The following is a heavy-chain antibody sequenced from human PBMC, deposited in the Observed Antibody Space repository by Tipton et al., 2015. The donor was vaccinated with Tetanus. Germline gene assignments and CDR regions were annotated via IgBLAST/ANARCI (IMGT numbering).Heavy chain of an antibody. CDR3: AREAGYYGLNAFDI. J-gene: IGHJ3*02. D-gene: IGHD3-10*01. V-gene: IGHV4-4*08. CDR1: GGSISSYY. CDR2: IYYSGST. Sequence: TLSLTCTVSGGSISSYYWSWIRQPPGKGLEWIGYIYYSGSTNYNPSPKSRVTISVDTSKNQFSLKLSSVTAADTAVYYCAREAGYYGLNAFDIWGQGTMVTVSS.